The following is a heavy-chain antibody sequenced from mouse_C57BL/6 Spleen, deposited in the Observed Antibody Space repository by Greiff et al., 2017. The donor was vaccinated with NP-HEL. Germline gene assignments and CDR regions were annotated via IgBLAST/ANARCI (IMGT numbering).Heavy chain of an antibody. J-gene: IGHJ3*01. D-gene: IGHD2-3*01. CDR3: ARSYDGYSPFAY. CDR2: INPSSGYT. V-gene: IGHV1-4*01. Sequence: VQVVESGAELARPGASVKMSCKASGYTFTSYTMHWVKQRPGQGLEWIGYINPSSGYTKYNQKFKDKATLTADKSSSTAYMQLSSLTSEDSAVYYCARSYDGYSPFAYWGQGTLVTVSA. CDR1: GYTFTSYT.